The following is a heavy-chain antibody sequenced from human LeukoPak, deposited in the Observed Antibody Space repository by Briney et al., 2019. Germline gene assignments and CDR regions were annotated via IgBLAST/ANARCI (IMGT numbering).Heavy chain of an antibody. D-gene: IGHD2-2*02. V-gene: IGHV3-49*04. J-gene: IGHJ4*02. CDR1: GFTFSSYW. Sequence: PGGSLRLSCATSGFTFSSYWMSWVRQAPGKGLEWVGFIRSKAYGGTTEYAASVKGRSTISRDDSKSIAYLQMNSLKTEDTAVYYCTSCSSISCYTFDFDYWGQGTLVTVSS. CDR2: IRSKAYGGTT. CDR3: TSCSSISCYTFDFDY.